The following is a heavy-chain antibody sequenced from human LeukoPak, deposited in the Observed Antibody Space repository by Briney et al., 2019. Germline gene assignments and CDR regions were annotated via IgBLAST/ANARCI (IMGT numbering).Heavy chain of an antibody. CDR2: IIPILGIA. V-gene: IGHV1-69*04. CDR3: ASTDSSGSNQAHY. D-gene: IGHD3-22*01. J-gene: IGHJ4*02. Sequence: GASVKVSCKASGYTFTSYDINWVRQAPGQRLEWMGRIIPILGIANYAQKFQGRVTITADKSTSTAYMELSSLRSEDTAVYYCASTDSSGSNQAHYWGQGTLVTVSS. CDR1: GYTFTSYD.